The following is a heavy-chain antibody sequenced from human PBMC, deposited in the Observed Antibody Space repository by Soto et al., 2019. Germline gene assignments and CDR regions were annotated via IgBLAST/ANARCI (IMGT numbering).Heavy chain of an antibody. Sequence: PGESLKISCKGSGYSFTSYWIGWVRQMPGKGLEWMGIIYPGDSDTRYSPSFQGQVTISADKSISTTYLQWSSLRSEDTAVYYCATLPRTTYCISTSCRYGMDVWGQGTTVTVSS. CDR3: ATLPRTTYCISTSCRYGMDV. D-gene: IGHD2-2*01. CDR1: GYSFTSYW. J-gene: IGHJ6*02. V-gene: IGHV5-51*01. CDR2: IYPGDSDT.